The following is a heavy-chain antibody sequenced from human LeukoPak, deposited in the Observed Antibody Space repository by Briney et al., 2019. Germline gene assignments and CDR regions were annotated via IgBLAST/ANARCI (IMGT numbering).Heavy chain of an antibody. CDR3: ARNLDGDYSFDY. Sequence: PSETLSLTCTVSGGSISSSSYYWGWIRQPPGKGLEWIGYIYYSGSTNYNPSLKSRVTISVDTSKNQFSLKLSSVTAADTAVYYCARNLDGDYSFDYWGQGTLVTVSS. V-gene: IGHV4-61*05. J-gene: IGHJ4*02. D-gene: IGHD4-17*01. CDR2: IYYSGST. CDR1: GGSISSSSYY.